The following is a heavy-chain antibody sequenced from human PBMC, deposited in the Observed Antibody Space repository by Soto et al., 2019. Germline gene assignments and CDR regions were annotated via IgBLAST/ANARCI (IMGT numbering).Heavy chain of an antibody. J-gene: IGHJ6*02. CDR2: ISYDGSNK. D-gene: IGHD6-19*01. CDR1: GFTFSSYG. Sequence: QVQLVESGGGVVQPGRSLRLSCAASGFTFSSYGMHWVRQAPGKGLEWVAVISYDGSNKYYADSVKGRFTISRDNSKNTLYLQMNSLRAEDTAVYYCAKDQGVAVAGNYYYGMDVWGQGTTVTVSS. V-gene: IGHV3-30*18. CDR3: AKDQGVAVAGNYYYGMDV.